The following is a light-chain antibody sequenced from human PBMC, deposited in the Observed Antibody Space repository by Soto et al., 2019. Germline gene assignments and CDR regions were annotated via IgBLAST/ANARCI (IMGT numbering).Light chain of an antibody. CDR1: QSISSW. V-gene: IGKV1-5*01. J-gene: IGKJ1*01. CDR3: QQYNSYSGRT. CDR2: DAS. Sequence: DIQMTQSPSTLSASVGDRVTITCRDSQSISSWLAWYQQKPGKAPKLLIYDASSLESGVPSRFSGSGSGTEFTLTISSLQPDDFATYYCQQYNSYSGRTFGQGTKVEIK.